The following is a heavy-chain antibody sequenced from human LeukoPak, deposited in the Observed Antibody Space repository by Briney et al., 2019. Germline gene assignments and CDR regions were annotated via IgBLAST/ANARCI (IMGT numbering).Heavy chain of an antibody. CDR3: ARSIAVAGTYGVDY. CDR1: GGTFSSYA. D-gene: IGHD6-19*01. Sequence: GASVKVSCKASGGTFSSYAISWVRQAPGQGLEWMGRIIPIFGTANYAQKFQGRVTITTDESTSTAYMELSSLRPEDTAVYYCARSIAVAGTYGVDYWGQGTLVTVSS. V-gene: IGHV1-69*05. CDR2: IIPIFGTA. J-gene: IGHJ4*02.